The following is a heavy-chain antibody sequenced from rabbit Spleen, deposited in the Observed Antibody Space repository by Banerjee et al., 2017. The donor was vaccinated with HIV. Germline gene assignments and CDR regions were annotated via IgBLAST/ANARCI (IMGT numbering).Heavy chain of an antibody. CDR2: IDTGSSGFT. CDR3: ARDTSSSFSSYGMDL. Sequence: QSLEESGGDLVKPGASLTLTCTASGVSFTSNYYMCWVRQAPGKGLEWIACIDTGSSGFTYFASWAKGRFTISKTSSTTVTLQMTSLTAADTATYFCARDTSSSFSSYGMDLWGPGTLVT. D-gene: IGHD1-1*01. V-gene: IGHV1S40*01. J-gene: IGHJ6*01. CDR1: GVSFTSNYY.